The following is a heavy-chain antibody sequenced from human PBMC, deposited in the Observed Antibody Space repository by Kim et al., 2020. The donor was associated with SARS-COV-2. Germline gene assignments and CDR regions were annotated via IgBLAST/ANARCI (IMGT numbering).Heavy chain of an antibody. V-gene: IGHV3-15*01. Sequence: GGSLRLSCAASGFILSGVWVSWVRQAPGKGLEWVGRIKTKGNGGTTDYGAPVQDRFTISSDESKNTVFLQMNSLKSEDTAIYYCAADTGPFEHWGQGAMVTVSS. D-gene: IGHD1-1*01. CDR3: AADTGPFEH. CDR2: IKTKGNGGTT. J-gene: IGHJ4*02. CDR1: GFILSGVW.